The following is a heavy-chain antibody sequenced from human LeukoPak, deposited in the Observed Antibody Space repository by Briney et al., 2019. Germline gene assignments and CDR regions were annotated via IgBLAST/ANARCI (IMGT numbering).Heavy chain of an antibody. Sequence: GGSLRLSCAASGFTFSNYMMHWVRQAPGKGLVWVSRIKSDGITITYADSVKGRFTISRDNAKNTLYLQMNSLRAEDTAVYYCLRDLNWSLDQWGQGTLVAVSS. CDR3: LRDLNWSLDQ. D-gene: IGHD1-20*01. J-gene: IGHJ4*02. CDR2: IKSDGITI. CDR1: GFTFSNYM. V-gene: IGHV3-74*01.